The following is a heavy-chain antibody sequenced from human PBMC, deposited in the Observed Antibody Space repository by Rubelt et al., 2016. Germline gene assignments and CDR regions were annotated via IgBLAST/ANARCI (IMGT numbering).Heavy chain of an antibody. V-gene: IGHV3-30-3*01. CDR3: ARNSQLLNYFDY. D-gene: IGHD1-26*01. CDR1: GFTFSNYA. Sequence: QVQLVESGGGVVQPGRSLRLSCAASGFTFSNYAMHWVRQAPGKGLEWVAVISSDGSNKYYADSVKGRFTISRDNSKTTRYVQMNSLRGEDTSVYYCARNSQLLNYFDYWGQGTLVTVSS. J-gene: IGHJ4*02. CDR2: ISSDGSNK.